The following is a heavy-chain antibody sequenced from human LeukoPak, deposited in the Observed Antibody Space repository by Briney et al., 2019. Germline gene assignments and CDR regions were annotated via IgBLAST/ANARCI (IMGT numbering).Heavy chain of an antibody. Sequence: SETLSLTCTVSGGSISSYYWSWIRQPPGKGLEWIGYIYYSGSTNYNPSLKSRVTISVDTSKNQFSLKLSSVTAADTAVYYCARVTVGGYYYYGMDVWGQGTTVTVSS. D-gene: IGHD1-14*01. J-gene: IGHJ6*02. CDR3: ARVTVGGYYYYGMDV. CDR2: IYYSGST. V-gene: IGHV4-59*01. CDR1: GGSISSYY.